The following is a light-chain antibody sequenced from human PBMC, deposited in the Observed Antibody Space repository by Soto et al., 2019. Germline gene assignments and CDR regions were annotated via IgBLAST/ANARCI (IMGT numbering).Light chain of an antibody. CDR2: KAS. CDR1: QSISSW. J-gene: IGKJ4*01. CDR3: QQYNSYSPLT. Sequence: DIQMTQSPSTLSASVGDRVTITCRASQSISSWFAWYQQKPGKAPKLLIYKASGLEGGVPSRFSGSGSGTDFTLTISSLQPDDFATYYCQQYNSYSPLTFGRGTKVDI. V-gene: IGKV1-5*03.